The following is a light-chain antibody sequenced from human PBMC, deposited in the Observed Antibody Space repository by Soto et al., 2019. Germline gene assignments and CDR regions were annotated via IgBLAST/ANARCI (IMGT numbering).Light chain of an antibody. Sequence: DIVITQSPESLAVYLGDTATINCKSRQSVLDNSKNYLAWYQQKPGQPPKLLIYWASTRVSGVPDRFSGSGAGTDFTLTISSLQAEDVAVYYCQRYFGLPWTFGQGTKVEI. J-gene: IGKJ1*01. CDR2: WAS. V-gene: IGKV4-1*01. CDR1: QSVLDNSKNY. CDR3: QRYFGLPWT.